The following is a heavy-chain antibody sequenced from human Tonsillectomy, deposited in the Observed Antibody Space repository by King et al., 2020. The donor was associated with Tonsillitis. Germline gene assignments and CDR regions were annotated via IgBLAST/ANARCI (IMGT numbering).Heavy chain of an antibody. V-gene: IGHV3-30*04. J-gene: IGHJ6*02. CDR1: GFTFSSYA. Sequence: VQLVESGGGVVQPGSSLKLSCAASGFTFSSYAMHWVRQAPGKGLEWVAGITFDGRNKYYPDSVKGRFTISRDNSNNTPYLQMHSLRPEDTAVYYCARRDGALDYYYYGMDVWGQGTTVTVSS. CDR2: ITFDGRNK. D-gene: IGHD4-17*01. CDR3: ARRDGALDYYYYGMDV.